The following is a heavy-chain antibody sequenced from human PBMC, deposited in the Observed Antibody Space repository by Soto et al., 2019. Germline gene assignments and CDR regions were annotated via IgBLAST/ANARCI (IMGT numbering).Heavy chain of an antibody. V-gene: IGHV4-59*01. D-gene: IGHD2-2*01. J-gene: IGHJ2*01. CDR2: IYHSGST. CDR3: ASATPDWYFDL. CDR1: GGSISSYY. Sequence: QVQLQESGPGLVKPSETLSLTCSVSGGSISSYYWSWIRQPPGKGLEWIAYIYHSGSTNYHPSLKSGVTISVDTSKNQFSLNLRSVTAADTAVYDCASATPDWYFDLWGRGTLVTVSS.